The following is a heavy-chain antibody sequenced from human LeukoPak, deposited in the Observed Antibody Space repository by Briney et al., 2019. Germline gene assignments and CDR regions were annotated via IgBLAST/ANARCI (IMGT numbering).Heavy chain of an antibody. V-gene: IGHV4-30-2*01. CDR2: IYHSGST. J-gene: IGHJ4*02. CDR1: GGSISSGGYS. D-gene: IGHD2-8*01. Sequence: SETLSLTCAVSGGSISSGGYSWSWIRQPPGKGLEWIGYIYHSGSTYYNPSLKSRVTTSVDRSKNQFSLKLSSVTAADTAVYYCARGYCTNGVCYTFDYWGQGTLVTVSS. CDR3: ARGYCTNGVCYTFDY.